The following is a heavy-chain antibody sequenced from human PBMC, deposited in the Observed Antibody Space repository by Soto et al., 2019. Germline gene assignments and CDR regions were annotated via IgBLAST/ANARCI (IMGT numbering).Heavy chain of an antibody. D-gene: IGHD3-22*01. CDR2: IGGSGRTT. CDR1: GFTFSSYA. V-gene: IGHV3-23*01. Sequence: PGGSLRLSCAASGFTFSSYAMSWVRQAPGKRLEWVSGIGGSGRTTYYADSVKGRFTISRDNSNNTLFLQMNSLRAEDTAVYYCAKSRYSDSSGDFYDYWGQGTLVTVSS. J-gene: IGHJ4*02. CDR3: AKSRYSDSSGDFYDY.